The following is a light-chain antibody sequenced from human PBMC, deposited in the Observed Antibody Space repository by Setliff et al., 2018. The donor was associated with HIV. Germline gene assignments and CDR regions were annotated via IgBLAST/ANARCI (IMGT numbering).Light chain of an antibody. CDR3: AAWDDSLHVVL. J-gene: IGLJ2*01. Sequence: QSALTQPASVSGSPGQSITISCTGTISEIGNYNLVSWYQQHPGKAPKLMIYEVTERPSGVSDRFSGSKSGNSASLTISGLQAEDEADSYCAAWDDSLHVVLFGGGTKVTVL. V-gene: IGLV2-23*02. CDR2: EVT. CDR1: ISEIGNYNL.